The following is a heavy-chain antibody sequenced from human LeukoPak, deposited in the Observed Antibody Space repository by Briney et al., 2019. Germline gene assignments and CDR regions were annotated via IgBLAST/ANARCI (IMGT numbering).Heavy chain of an antibody. V-gene: IGHV1-18*01. CDR1: GYDFTSVG. J-gene: IGHJ4*02. Sequence: ASVKVSCKTSGYDFTSVGITWVRRAPGQGLEWMGWISPYNGNTRYAQKFQGRVAMTADTSTTTAYMELRGLRFNDTAVYYCARAGSGSGWYFDYWGQGTLVTVSS. CDR3: ARAGSGSGWYFDY. D-gene: IGHD6-19*01. CDR2: ISPYNGNT.